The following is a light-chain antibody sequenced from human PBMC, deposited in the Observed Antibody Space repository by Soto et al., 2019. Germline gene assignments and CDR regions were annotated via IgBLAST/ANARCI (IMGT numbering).Light chain of an antibody. CDR2: DAS. J-gene: IGKJ2*01. CDR3: QQRSNWPPRYT. Sequence: EIVLTQSPATLSLSPGERATLSCRASQSVSSYLAWYQQKPGQAPRLLIYDASNRATGIPARFSGSGSGTDLTLTISSLEPEDFAVYYCQQRSNWPPRYTFGQGTKLEVK. V-gene: IGKV3-11*01. CDR1: QSVSSY.